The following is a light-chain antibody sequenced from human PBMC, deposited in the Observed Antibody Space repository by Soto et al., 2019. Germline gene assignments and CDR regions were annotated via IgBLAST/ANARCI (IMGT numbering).Light chain of an antibody. CDR3: QHHYSWPLIT. J-gene: IGKJ5*01. CDR2: GAS. Sequence: EIVLTQSPATLSLSPGERATLSCRASQSVRSYLAWYQQKPGQAPRLLIYGASHRASGISARFNGSGSGTDFTLTISSLEAEEFAVYYCQHHYSWPLITFGQGTRLEIK. CDR1: QSVRSY. V-gene: IGKV3-11*01.